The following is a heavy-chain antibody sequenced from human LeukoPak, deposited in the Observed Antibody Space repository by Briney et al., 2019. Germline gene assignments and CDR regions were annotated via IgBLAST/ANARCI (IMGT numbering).Heavy chain of an antibody. CDR2: INPNSGGT. CDR1: GYTFTVYY. D-gene: IGHD3-22*01. Sequence: ASVKVSCKASGYTFTVYYMHWVRQAPGQGLEWMGWINPNSGGTNYAQKFQGRVTMTRDTSISTAYMELSSLRSDDTPVYYCARESSDSSGYPPYFDYWGQGTLVTVSS. V-gene: IGHV1-2*02. J-gene: IGHJ4*02. CDR3: ARESSDSSGYPPYFDY.